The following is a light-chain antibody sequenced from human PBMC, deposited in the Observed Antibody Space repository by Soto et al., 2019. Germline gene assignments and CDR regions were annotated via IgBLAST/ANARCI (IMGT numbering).Light chain of an antibody. CDR1: SSDVGGYNY. CDR3: SSYTSSSTLVV. V-gene: IGLV2-14*01. J-gene: IGLJ2*01. Sequence: QSALTQPASVSGSPGQSITISCTGTSSDVGGYNYVSWYQQHPGKAPTLLIYDVSNRPSGVSNRFSGSKSGNTASLTISGLQAEDEAYYYCSSYTSSSTLVVFGGGTKRTVL. CDR2: DVS.